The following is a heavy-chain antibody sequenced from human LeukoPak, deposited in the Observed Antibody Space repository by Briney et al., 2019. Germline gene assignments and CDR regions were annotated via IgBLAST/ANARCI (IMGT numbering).Heavy chain of an antibody. CDR3: AKARIDSSSWYSWFDP. CDR1: GFTFSSYG. V-gene: IGHV3-33*06. Sequence: PGGSLRLSCAASGFTFSSYGMHWVRQAPGKGLEWVAVIWYDGSNKYYADSVKGRFTISRDNSKDTLYPQMNSLRAEDTAVYYCAKARIDSSSWYSWFDPWGQGTLVTVSS. D-gene: IGHD6-13*01. CDR2: IWYDGSNK. J-gene: IGHJ5*02.